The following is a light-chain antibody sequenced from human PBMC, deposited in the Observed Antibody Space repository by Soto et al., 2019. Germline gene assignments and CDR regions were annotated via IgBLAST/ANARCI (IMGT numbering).Light chain of an antibody. CDR3: MQALQTPLT. J-gene: IGKJ4*01. Sequence: DIVMTQSPLSLPVTPGEPASISCRSSQSLLHSNAYNYLDWYLQKPGQSPQLLIYLGSNRASGVPDRFSGSGSGTDFTLKISRVGAEDVGVYYCMQALQTPLTFGGGTKVEIK. CDR1: QSLLHSNAYNY. V-gene: IGKV2-28*01. CDR2: LGS.